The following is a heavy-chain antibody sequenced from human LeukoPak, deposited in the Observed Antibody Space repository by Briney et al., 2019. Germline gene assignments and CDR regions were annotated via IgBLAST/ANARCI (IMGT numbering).Heavy chain of an antibody. J-gene: IGHJ4*02. Sequence: GGSLRLSCAASGFTFSSHWMHWVRQAPGKGLVWVSRINFDGSSTSYADSVKGRFTISRDNAKNTLYLQMNSLRAEDTAVYYCAKRGRDGYNYDFWGQGTLVTVSS. CDR1: GFTFSSHW. D-gene: IGHD5-24*01. V-gene: IGHV3-74*01. CDR2: INFDGSST. CDR3: AKRGRDGYNYDF.